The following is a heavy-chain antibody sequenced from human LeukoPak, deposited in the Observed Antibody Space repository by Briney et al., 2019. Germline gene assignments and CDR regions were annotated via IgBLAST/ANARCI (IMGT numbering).Heavy chain of an antibody. CDR3: ARASSKQLAGYLPNGFNI. J-gene: IGHJ3*02. V-gene: IGHV3-21*01. D-gene: IGHD3-9*01. CDR1: GFTSCAFA. CDR2: ISSSGTYV. Sequence: PGGSLRLSCAASGFTSCAFAMTYVRQAPGKGLEWVSSISSSGTYVYYADSVKGRFTISRDNAKNSLSLQMNSLRADDAAVYYCARASSKQLAGYLPNGFNIWGQGTMVTVSS.